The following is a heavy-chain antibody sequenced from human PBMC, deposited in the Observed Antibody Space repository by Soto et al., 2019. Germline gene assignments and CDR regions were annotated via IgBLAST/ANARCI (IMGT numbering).Heavy chain of an antibody. Sequence: SSETLSLTCTVSNGSISTYYWTWVRQPPGKGLEWIGYVYYSGISTYNPSLKSRVGMSIDTSKNQFSLELKSVTGADTATYYCVRDYLLAGCDTWGHGIRVTASS. J-gene: IGHJ5*01. CDR2: VYYSGIS. D-gene: IGHD6-19*01. V-gene: IGHV4-59*01. CDR3: VRDYLLAGCDT. CDR1: NGSISTYY.